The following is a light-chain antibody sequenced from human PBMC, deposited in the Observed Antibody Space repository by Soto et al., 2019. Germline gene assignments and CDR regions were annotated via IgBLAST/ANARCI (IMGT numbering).Light chain of an antibody. V-gene: IGLV2-14*01. J-gene: IGLJ2*01. CDR1: SSDVGGYNY. CDR2: DVS. CDR3: SSFTSRSTLVV. Sequence: QSALTQPASVSGSPGQSITISCTGTSSDVGGYNYVSWYQQHPGKAPKLMIYDVSNRPSGVSNRFSGSKSGNTASLTISGLQAEDEADYYCSSFTSRSTLVVFVGGTKLTVL.